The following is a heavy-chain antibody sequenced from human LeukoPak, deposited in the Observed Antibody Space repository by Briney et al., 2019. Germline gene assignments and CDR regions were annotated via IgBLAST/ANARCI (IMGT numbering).Heavy chain of an antibody. J-gene: IGHJ2*01. D-gene: IGHD6-19*01. V-gene: IGHV1-69*06. Sequence: ASVKVSCEASGGTFSSYAISWVRQAPGQGLEWMGRIIPIFGTANYAQKFQGRVTITADKSTSTAYMELSSLRSEDTAVYYCAREIAVAAPWYFDLWGRGTLVTVSS. CDR2: IIPIFGTA. CDR1: GGTFSSYA. CDR3: AREIAVAAPWYFDL.